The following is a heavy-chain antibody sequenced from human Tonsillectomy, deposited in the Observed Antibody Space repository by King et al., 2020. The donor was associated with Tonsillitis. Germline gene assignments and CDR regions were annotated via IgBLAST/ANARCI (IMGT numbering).Heavy chain of an antibody. D-gene: IGHD5-18*01. CDR2: TYYRSKWYN. CDR1: GDSVSSNSAA. J-gene: IGHJ4*02. V-gene: IGHV6-1*01. CDR3: ARDMYTGMVCVNDAFDY. Sequence: VQLQQSGPGLVKPSQTLSLTCAISGDSVSSNSAAWNWIRQSPSRGLEWLGRTYYRSKWYNDYAVSVKSRITINPDTSKNQFSLQLNSVTPEDTAVYFGARDMYTGMVCVNDAFDYWGQGTLVTVSS.